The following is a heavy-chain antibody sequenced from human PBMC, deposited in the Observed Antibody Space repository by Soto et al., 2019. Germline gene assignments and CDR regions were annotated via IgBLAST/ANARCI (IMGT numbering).Heavy chain of an antibody. V-gene: IGHV3-11*01. CDR3: ARPEITIPIPGDDY. Sequence: PGGSLRLSCAASGFTFSDYYMSWIRQAPGKGLEWVSYISSSGSTIYYADSVKGRFTISRDNAKNSLYLQMSSLRAEDTAVYYCARPEITIPIPGDDYWGQGTLVTVSS. J-gene: IGHJ4*02. CDR2: ISSSGSTI. D-gene: IGHD3-3*01. CDR1: GFTFSDYY.